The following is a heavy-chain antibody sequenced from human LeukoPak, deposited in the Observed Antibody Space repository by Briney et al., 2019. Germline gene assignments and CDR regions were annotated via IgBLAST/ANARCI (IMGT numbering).Heavy chain of an antibody. J-gene: IGHJ4*02. V-gene: IGHV3-21*01. Sequence: GGSLRLSCAASGFTFSSYSMNWLRQAPGKGLEWVSSISSSSSYIYYADSVKGRFTSSRDNAKNSLYLQMNSLRAEDTAVYYCARVSSLQPDYWGQGTLVTVSS. CDR2: ISSSSSYI. CDR3: ARVSSLQPDY. D-gene: IGHD4-11*01. CDR1: GFTFSSYS.